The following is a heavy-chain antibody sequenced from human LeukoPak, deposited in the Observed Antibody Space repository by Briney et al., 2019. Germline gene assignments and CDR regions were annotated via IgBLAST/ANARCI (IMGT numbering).Heavy chain of an antibody. J-gene: IGHJ4*02. V-gene: IGHV4-61*01. Sequence: SQTLSLTCTVSGGSISSGSYYWSWIRQPPGKGLEWVGYISGSTNYNPSLKSRVTISVDASKNQFSLKLSSVTAADTAVYYCARGGGYDFFDHWGQGTLVTVSS. CDR1: GGSISSGSYY. CDR2: ISGST. CDR3: ARGGGYDFFDH. D-gene: IGHD5-12*01.